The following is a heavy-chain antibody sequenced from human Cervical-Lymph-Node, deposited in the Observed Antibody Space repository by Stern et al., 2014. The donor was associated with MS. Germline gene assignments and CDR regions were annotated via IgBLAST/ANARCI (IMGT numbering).Heavy chain of an antibody. J-gene: IGHJ6*02. CDR2: IYGGVGT. V-gene: IGHV3-53*01. CDR1: GFTVSTNH. CDR3: SSDVGNYYYDKDV. Sequence: EVQLVQSGGGLIQPGGSLRLSCAASGFTVSTNHVPWVRQAPGQGLECVSVIYGGVGTYYADSVKGRFTISRDNSKNTVYLQMNSLRAEDTAVYYCSSDVGNYYYDKDVWGQGTTVTVSS.